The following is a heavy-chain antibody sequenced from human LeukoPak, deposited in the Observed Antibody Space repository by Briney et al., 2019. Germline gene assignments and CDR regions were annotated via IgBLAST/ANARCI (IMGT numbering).Heavy chain of an antibody. Sequence: SGRSLRLSCAASGFTFSNYGMHWVRQAPGKGLEWVALIWYDGSNKYYADSVKGRFTISRDNSKNTLYLQMNSLRAEDTAVYYCAGSYYNVFDYWGQGTLVTVSS. J-gene: IGHJ4*02. CDR2: IWYDGSNK. D-gene: IGHD3-10*01. CDR1: GFTFSNYG. V-gene: IGHV3-33*01. CDR3: AGSYYNVFDY.